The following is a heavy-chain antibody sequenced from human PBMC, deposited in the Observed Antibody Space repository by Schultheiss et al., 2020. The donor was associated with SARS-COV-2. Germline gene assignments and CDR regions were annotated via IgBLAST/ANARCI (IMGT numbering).Heavy chain of an antibody. CDR1: GGSISSYY. Sequence: SETLSLTCTVSGGSISSYYWSWIRQPPGKGLEWIGYIYYSGSTYYNPSLKSRVTISVDTSKNQFSLKLSSVTAADTAVYYCANPGMTYYDYIWGSYRKEYFQHWGQGTLVTVSS. D-gene: IGHD3-16*02. V-gene: IGHV4-59*04. CDR2: IYYSGST. CDR3: ANPGMTYYDYIWGSYRKEYFQH. J-gene: IGHJ1*01.